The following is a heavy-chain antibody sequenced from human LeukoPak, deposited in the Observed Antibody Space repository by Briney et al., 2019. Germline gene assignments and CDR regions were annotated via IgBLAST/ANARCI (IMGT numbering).Heavy chain of an antibody. D-gene: IGHD3-10*01. Sequence: ASETLSLTCAVYGGSFSGYYWSWIRQPPGKGLEWIGEINRSGSTNYNPSLKSRVTISVDTSKNQFSLKLSSVTAADTALYYCARAPYYYGSGSPLVYWGQGTLVTVSS. CDR1: GGSFSGYY. J-gene: IGHJ4*02. CDR2: INRSGST. CDR3: ARAPYYYGSGSPLVY. V-gene: IGHV4-34*01.